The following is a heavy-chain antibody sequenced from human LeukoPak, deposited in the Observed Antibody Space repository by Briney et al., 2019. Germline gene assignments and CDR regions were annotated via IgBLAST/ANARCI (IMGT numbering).Heavy chain of an antibody. CDR1: GFTFSSSW. CDR2: ISSSSSYI. J-gene: IGHJ3*02. CDR3: ARVGPGLAFDI. Sequence: PGGSLRLSCAASGFTFSSSWMTWVRQAPGKGLEWVSSISSSSSYIYYADSLKGRFTISRDNAKNSLYLQMNSLRAEDTAVYYCARVGPGLAFDIWGQGTMVTVSS. V-gene: IGHV3-21*01. D-gene: IGHD3-10*01.